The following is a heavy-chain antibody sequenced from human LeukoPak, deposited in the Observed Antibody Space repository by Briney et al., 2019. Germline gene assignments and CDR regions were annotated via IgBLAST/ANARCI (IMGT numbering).Heavy chain of an antibody. D-gene: IGHD1-1*01. Sequence: SETLSLTCNVSGSSISSAGYYWSWIRQHPGKGLEWIGYISYSGTTYYYPSLKSRVAISVDTSKNQFSLMLSSVTAADTAVYYCATWTPDTSFDCWGQGTLVTVSS. CDR1: GSSISSAGYY. CDR2: ISYSGTT. V-gene: IGHV4-31*03. CDR3: ATWTPDTSFDC. J-gene: IGHJ4*02.